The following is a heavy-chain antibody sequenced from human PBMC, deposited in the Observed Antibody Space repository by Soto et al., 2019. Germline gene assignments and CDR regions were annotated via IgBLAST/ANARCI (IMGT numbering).Heavy chain of an antibody. CDR2: IYFNGNT. Sequence: SETLSLTCTVSAASFSKYYWTWIRQPPGKGLEWIGYIYFNGNTNYNPSLKRRVTISVDTSKKQISLNLTSVADADTAVYFCASVTFGGVVLAHWGQGTLVTVSS. CDR1: AASFSKYY. D-gene: IGHD3-16*01. CDR3: ASVTFGGVVLAH. J-gene: IGHJ4*02. V-gene: IGHV4-59*13.